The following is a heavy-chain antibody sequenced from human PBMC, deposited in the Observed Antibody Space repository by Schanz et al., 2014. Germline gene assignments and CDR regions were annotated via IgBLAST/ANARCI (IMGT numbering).Heavy chain of an antibody. CDR1: GGSISSYY. V-gene: IGHV4-59*08. CDR3: ARQGDVYRLDY. CDR2: MYYSGST. J-gene: IGHJ4*02. D-gene: IGHD1-26*01. Sequence: HVQLQESGPGLVKPSETLSLTCTVSGGSISSYYWSWVRRSPGKGLEWIGYMYYSGSTNYNPPLQSRVTISIATPKNKFSLKRESVTAADTAMYFCARQGDVYRLDYWGQGTLVTVTS.